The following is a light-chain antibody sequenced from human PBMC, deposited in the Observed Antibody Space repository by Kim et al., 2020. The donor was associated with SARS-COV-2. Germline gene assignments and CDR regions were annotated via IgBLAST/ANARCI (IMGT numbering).Light chain of an antibody. CDR1: QSVSSSY. J-gene: IGKJ1*01. CDR2: GAS. V-gene: IGKV3-20*01. Sequence: SPGERAPPSCRASQSVSSSYIAWYQQKPGQAPRLLIYGASSRAAGIPDRFSGSGSGTDFTLTISRLEPEDFVVYYCEQYGSSPRTFGQGTKVDIK. CDR3: EQYGSSPRT.